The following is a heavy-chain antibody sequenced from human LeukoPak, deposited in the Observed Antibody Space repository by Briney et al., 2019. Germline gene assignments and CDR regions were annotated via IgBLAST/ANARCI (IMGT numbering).Heavy chain of an antibody. D-gene: IGHD3-10*01. CDR1: GFTFSNYA. CDR2: ISCSGGST. V-gene: IGHV3-23*01. CDR3: AKDYYGSGSYRHFDQ. Sequence: GGSLRLSCAASGFTFSNYAMSWVRQAPGKGLEWVSAISCSGGSTYYADSVRGRFTISRDNSKNTLYLQMNSLRAEDTAVYYCAKDYYGSGSYRHFDQWGQGTLVTVSS. J-gene: IGHJ4*02.